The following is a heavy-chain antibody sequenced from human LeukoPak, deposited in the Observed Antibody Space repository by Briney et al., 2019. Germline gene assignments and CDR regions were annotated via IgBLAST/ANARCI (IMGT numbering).Heavy chain of an antibody. Sequence: GGSLRLSCAASGFTSSSYWMSWVRQAPGKGLEWVANIKQDGSEKYYVDSVKGRFTISRDNAKNSLYLQMNSLRAEDTAVYYCARDMVRGVIGWFDPWGQGTLVTVSS. D-gene: IGHD3-10*01. CDR3: ARDMVRGVIGWFDP. J-gene: IGHJ5*02. CDR1: GFTSSSYW. CDR2: IKQDGSEK. V-gene: IGHV3-7*01.